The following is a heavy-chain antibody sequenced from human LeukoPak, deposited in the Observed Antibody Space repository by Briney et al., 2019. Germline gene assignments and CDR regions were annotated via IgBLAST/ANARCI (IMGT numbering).Heavy chain of an antibody. J-gene: IGHJ6*03. CDR3: ARLSDTNYYYYMDV. D-gene: IGHD5/OR15-5a*01. CDR2: IYPGDSDT. V-gene: IGHV5-51*01. Sequence: GESLKISWQGSGYSFPNYWIAWVRQMPGKGPEWMGIIYPGDSDTRYSPSFQGQVTISADKSISTAYLQWRSLKASDTAMYYCARLSDTNYYYYMDVWAKGTTVTVSS. CDR1: GYSFPNYW.